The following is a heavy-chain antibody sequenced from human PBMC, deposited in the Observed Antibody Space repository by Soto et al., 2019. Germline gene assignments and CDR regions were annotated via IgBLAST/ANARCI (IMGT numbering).Heavy chain of an antibody. J-gene: IGHJ5*02. CDR2: MNPGSGDT. Sequence: ASVKFSCKASGYSFTNNDVSWVRQATGQGLEWMGWMNPGSGDTGYAQKFQGRVTMTRDISIATAYMELSSLRSDDTAIYYCARMETFGSLNWLDPWGQGTLVTVSS. V-gene: IGHV1-8*01. D-gene: IGHD3-16*01. CDR1: GYSFTNND. CDR3: ARMETFGSLNWLDP.